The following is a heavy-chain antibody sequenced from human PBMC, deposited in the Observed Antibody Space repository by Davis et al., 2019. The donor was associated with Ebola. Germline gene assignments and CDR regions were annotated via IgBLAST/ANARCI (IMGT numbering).Heavy chain of an antibody. CDR1: VGSISSSSYY. Sequence: SETLSLTCTVSVGSISSSSYYWGWIRQPPGKGLEWIGSIYYSGSTYYNPSLKSRVTISVDTSKNQFSLKLSSVTAADTAVYYCARPVTSSGPFDYWGQGTLVTVSS. D-gene: IGHD3-22*01. V-gene: IGHV4-39*01. CDR3: ARPVTSSGPFDY. CDR2: IYYSGST. J-gene: IGHJ4*02.